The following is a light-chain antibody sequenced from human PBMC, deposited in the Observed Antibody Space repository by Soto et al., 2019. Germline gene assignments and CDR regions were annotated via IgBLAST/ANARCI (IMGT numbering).Light chain of an antibody. CDR3: SSYAGSSYYVT. J-gene: IGLJ2*01. V-gene: IGLV2-11*01. CDR2: DVT. CDR1: NSDVGAYDY. Sequence: QSALTQPRSVSGSPGQSVTVSCTGTNSDVGAYDYVCWYQQHPGKAPKLVIYDVTRRPSGVPDRFSGSKSGSTASLTISGLQAEDEADYYCSSYAGSSYYVTFGGGTKVTVL.